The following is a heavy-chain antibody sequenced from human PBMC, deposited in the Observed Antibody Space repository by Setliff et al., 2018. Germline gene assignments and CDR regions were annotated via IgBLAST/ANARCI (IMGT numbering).Heavy chain of an antibody. CDR2: ISNRGNNK. Sequence: PGGSLRLSCAASGFTFSDYYMSWIRQAPGKGLEWVSYISNRGNNKYYADSVKGRFTISRDNAKNSLYLQMNSLRADDTAVYYCASLPYYFDFWGQGALVTVSS. V-gene: IGHV3-11*04. J-gene: IGHJ4*02. CDR1: GFTFSDYY. CDR3: ASLPYYFDF.